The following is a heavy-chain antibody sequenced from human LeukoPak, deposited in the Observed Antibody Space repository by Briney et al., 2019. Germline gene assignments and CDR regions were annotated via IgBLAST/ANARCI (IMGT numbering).Heavy chain of an antibody. CDR3: ARENDILTGYLGPMGY. J-gene: IGHJ4*02. D-gene: IGHD3-9*01. V-gene: IGHV1-69*13. Sequence: SVKVSCKASGYTFTSYGISWVRQAPGQGLEWMGGIIPIFGTANYAQKFQGRVTITADESTSTAYMELSSLRSEDTAVYYCARENDILTGYLGPMGYWGQGTLVTVSS. CDR1: GYTFTSYG. CDR2: IIPIFGTA.